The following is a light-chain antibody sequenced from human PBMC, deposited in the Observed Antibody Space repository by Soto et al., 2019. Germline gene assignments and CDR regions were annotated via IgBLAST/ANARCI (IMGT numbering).Light chain of an antibody. CDR1: QNIRKY. J-gene: IGKJ4*01. Sequence: DIQMTQSPSSLSASVGDRVTITCRTSQNIRKYLNWYHQKPGRAPDLLIYTASSLQVGFPSRFSGSGSGTDFSLTISSLQPEEIGTYYCQKSFSIPLTFGGGTKVEIK. CDR2: TAS. V-gene: IGKV1-39*01. CDR3: QKSFSIPLT.